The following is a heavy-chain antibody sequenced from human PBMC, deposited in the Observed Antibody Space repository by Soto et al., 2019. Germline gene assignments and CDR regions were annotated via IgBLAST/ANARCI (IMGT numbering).Heavy chain of an antibody. D-gene: IGHD1-26*01. Sequence: GGSLRLSCAASGFTFSSYAMSWVRQAPGKGLEWVSAISGSGGSTYYADSVKGRFTISRDNSKNTLYLQMNSLRAEDTAVYYCAKDSPLGATTGNVPLTHWGQGTLVTSPQ. CDR3: AKDSPLGATTGNVPLTH. J-gene: IGHJ4*02. CDR1: GFTFSSYA. V-gene: IGHV3-23*01. CDR2: ISGSGGST.